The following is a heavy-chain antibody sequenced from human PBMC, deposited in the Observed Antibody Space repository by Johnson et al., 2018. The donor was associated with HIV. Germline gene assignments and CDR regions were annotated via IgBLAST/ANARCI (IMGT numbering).Heavy chain of an antibody. J-gene: IGHJ3*02. Sequence: QVPLVGSGGGLVKPGGSLRLSCAVSGFTFSDHYMSWIRQAPGKGLEWVSYISSSSSSIYYADSVKGRFTISRDNAKNSLYLQMNSLRAEDTAVYYCAREGSVGATIFTMFDAFDIWGQGTMVTVSS. CDR2: ISSSSSSI. D-gene: IGHD1-26*01. CDR3: AREGSVGATIFTMFDAFDI. CDR1: GFTFSDHY. V-gene: IGHV3-11*04.